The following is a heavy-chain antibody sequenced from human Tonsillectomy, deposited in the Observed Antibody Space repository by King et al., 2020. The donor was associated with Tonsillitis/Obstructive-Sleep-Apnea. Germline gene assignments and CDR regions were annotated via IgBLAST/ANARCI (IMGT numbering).Heavy chain of an antibody. Sequence: VQLVESGGGVVQPGRSLRLSCAASGFTFSSYAMHWVRQAPGKGLEWVAVISYDGSNKYYADSVKGRFTISRDNSKNTLYLQMNRLRAEDTGVYYCARDRGSRDAFDIWGQGTMVTVSS. J-gene: IGHJ3*02. V-gene: IGHV3-30*04. CDR2: ISYDGSNK. D-gene: IGHD1-26*01. CDR1: GFTFSSYA. CDR3: ARDRGSRDAFDI.